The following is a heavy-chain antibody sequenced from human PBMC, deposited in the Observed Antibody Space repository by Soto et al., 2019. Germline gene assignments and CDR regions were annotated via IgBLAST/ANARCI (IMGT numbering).Heavy chain of an antibody. J-gene: IGHJ4*02. D-gene: IGHD4-4*01. CDR1: GYTFTSYA. CDR2: INTNTGNP. CDR3: ARGTPFKATVTLGY. Sequence: SVKVSCKASGYTFTSYAMNWVRQAPGQGLEWMGWINTNTGNPTYAQGFTGRFVFSLDTSVSTAYLQICSLKAEDTAVYYCARGTPFKATVTLGYWGQGTLVTVSS. V-gene: IGHV7-4-1*01.